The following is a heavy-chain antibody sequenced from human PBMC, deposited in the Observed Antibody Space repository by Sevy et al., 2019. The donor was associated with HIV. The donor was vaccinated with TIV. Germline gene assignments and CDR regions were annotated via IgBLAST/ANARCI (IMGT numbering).Heavy chain of an antibody. CDR3: AKESSGWYFDY. Sequence: GGSLRLSCAASGFTFSRYAMNWVRQAPGKGLEWVSGISGRGGSTYYAESVKGRFTISRDNSKNTLYLQMNSLRAEDTAVYYCAKESSGWYFDYWGQGTLVTVSS. CDR2: ISGRGGST. CDR1: GFTFSRYA. J-gene: IGHJ4*02. V-gene: IGHV3-23*01. D-gene: IGHD6-19*01.